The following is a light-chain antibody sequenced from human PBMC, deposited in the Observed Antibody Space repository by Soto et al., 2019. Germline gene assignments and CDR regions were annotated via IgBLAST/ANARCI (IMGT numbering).Light chain of an antibody. J-gene: IGLJ1*01. CDR3: FSYSTSSSLYV. V-gene: IGLV2-8*01. CDR1: SSDVGGYNY. Sequence: QSALTQPPSASGSPGQSVTISCTGTSSDVGGYNYVSWYQQHPGKAPKLMIYEVSKRPSGVSDRVSGSKSGDTASLTISGLQAEDEAEYSCFSYSTSSSLYVFGSGTKVTVL. CDR2: EVS.